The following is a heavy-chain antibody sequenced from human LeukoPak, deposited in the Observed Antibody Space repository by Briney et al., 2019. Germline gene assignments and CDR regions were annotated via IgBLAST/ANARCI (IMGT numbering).Heavy chain of an antibody. CDR3: ARAKYYYDSSGYYSYYFDC. CDR2: INHSGST. D-gene: IGHD3-22*01. J-gene: IGHJ4*02. V-gene: IGHV4-34*01. CDR1: GGSFSGYY. Sequence: SETLSLTCAVYGGSFSGYYWSWIRQPPGKGLEWIGEINHSGSTNYNPSLKSRVTISVDTSKNQFSLKLSSVTAADTAVYYCARAKYYYDSSGYYSYYFDCWGQGTLVTVSS.